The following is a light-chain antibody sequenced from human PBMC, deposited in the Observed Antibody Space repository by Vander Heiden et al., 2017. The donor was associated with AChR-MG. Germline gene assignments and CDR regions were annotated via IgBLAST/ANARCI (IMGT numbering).Light chain of an antibody. Sequence: QSVLTQPPSVSGAPGQRVTISCTGSSSNMGASYDVHWYQHLPGAAPKLLIYGNTNRPSGVPDRFSGSRSGTSASLAITGLQADDEADYYCQSYDNSLSGLAVVFGGGTKLTGL. CDR3: QSYDNSLSGLAVV. V-gene: IGLV1-40*01. CDR2: GNT. CDR1: SSNMGASYD. J-gene: IGLJ2*01.